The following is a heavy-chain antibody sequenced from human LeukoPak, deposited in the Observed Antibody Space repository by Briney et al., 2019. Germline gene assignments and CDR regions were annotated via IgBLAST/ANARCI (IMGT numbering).Heavy chain of an antibody. J-gene: IGHJ5*02. CDR2: IRSKAYGGTT. D-gene: IGHD3-10*01. V-gene: IGHV3-49*04. CDR3: TASYGSGSWGFDP. CDR1: GFTFGDYA. Sequence: PGRSLRLSCTASGFTFGDYAMSWVRQAPGKGLEWVGFIRSKAYGGTTEYAASVKGRFTISRDDSKSIAYLRMNSLKTEDTAVYYCTASYGSGSWGFDPWGQGTLVTVSS.